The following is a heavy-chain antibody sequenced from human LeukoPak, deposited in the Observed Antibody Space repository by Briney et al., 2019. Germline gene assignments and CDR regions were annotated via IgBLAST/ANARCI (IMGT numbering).Heavy chain of an antibody. V-gene: IGHV3-21*01. CDR2: ISSGGGYI. CDR3: ASLEYTSAYFAY. D-gene: IGHD6-6*01. J-gene: IGHJ4*02. Sequence: GGSLRLPCAASGFTFSSYSMHWVRQAPGKGLEWVSSISSGGGYIYYADSVKGRFTISRDNAENSPSLQMNSLRAEDTAVYYCASLEYTSAYFAYWGQGALVTVSS. CDR1: GFTFSSYS.